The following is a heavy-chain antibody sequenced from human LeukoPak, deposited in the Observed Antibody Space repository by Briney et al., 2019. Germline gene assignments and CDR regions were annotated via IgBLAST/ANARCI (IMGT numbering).Heavy chain of an antibody. D-gene: IGHD1-14*01. V-gene: IGHV4-4*02. CDR2: IHRSGSP. CDR3: AREILGGFNPGAY. J-gene: IGHJ4*02. Sequence: PSETLSLTCTVSLDSTTSSFWSWVCQPPGKGLEWIGEIHRSGSPNYNPSLQSRVTISIDRSRNQIALELSSVTAADTAVYYCAREILGGFNPGAYWGQGTLVTVSS. CDR1: LDSTTSSF.